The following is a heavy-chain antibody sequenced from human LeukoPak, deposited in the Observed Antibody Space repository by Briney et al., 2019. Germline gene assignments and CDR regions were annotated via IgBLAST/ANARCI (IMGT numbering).Heavy chain of an antibody. D-gene: IGHD3-3*01. CDR3: AKQVGDFWSGYPFDY. Sequence: GGSLRLSCAASGFTFSSYAMSWVRQAPGKGLEWVSAISGSGGSTYYADSVKGRFTISRDNSKNTLYLQMNSLRAEDTPVYYCAKQVGDFWSGYPFDYWGQGTLVTVSS. J-gene: IGHJ4*02. CDR2: ISGSGGST. V-gene: IGHV3-23*01. CDR1: GFTFSSYA.